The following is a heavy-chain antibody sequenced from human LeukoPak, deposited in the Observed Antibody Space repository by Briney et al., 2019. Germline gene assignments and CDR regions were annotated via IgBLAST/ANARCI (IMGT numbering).Heavy chain of an antibody. V-gene: IGHV3-48*01. D-gene: IGHD1-26*01. J-gene: IGHJ5*02. CDR2: ISTNSGTI. Sequence: LSLTCAVSGGSISSGGYSWSWVRQAPGKGLEWISYISTNSGTIWYADSAKGRFSISRDNAKNSLFLHMNSLRAEDTAVYYCVRDLTIVGVAQVHHWGQGTLVTVSS. CDR3: VRDLTIVGVAQVHH. CDR1: GGSISSGGYS.